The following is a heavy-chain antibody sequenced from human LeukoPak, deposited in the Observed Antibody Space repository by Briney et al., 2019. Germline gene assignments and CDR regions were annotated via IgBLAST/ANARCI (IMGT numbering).Heavy chain of an antibody. CDR3: AKGVRSGTYYNCFDP. Sequence: PGGSLRLSCVASGFTLDDYALHWVRQAPGKGLEWISLISGDGDNTYYADSVKGRFTISRDNSKNSLYLQMSSLRAEDTALYYCAKGVRSGTYYNCFDPWAREPWSPSPQ. CDR2: ISGDGDNT. CDR1: GFTLDDYA. J-gene: IGHJ5*02. V-gene: IGHV3-43*02. D-gene: IGHD1-26*01.